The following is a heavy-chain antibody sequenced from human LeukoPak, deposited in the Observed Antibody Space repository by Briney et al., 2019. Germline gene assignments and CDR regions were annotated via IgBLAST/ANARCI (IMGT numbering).Heavy chain of an antibody. V-gene: IGHV3-7*01. CDR2: IKQDGSEK. D-gene: IGHD3-10*01. Sequence: GGSLRLSCAVSGFPFSNAWMSWVRQAPGKGLEWVANIKQDGSEKYYVDSVKGRFTISRDNAKNSLYLQMNSLRAEDTAVYYCARVGERYYFDYWGQGTLVTVSS. J-gene: IGHJ4*02. CDR1: GFPFSNAW. CDR3: ARVGERYYFDY.